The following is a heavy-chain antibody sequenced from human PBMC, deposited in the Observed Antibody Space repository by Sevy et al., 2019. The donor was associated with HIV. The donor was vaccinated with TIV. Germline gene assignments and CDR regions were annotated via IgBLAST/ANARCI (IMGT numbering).Heavy chain of an antibody. J-gene: IGHJ3*02. V-gene: IGHV1-24*01. Sequence: ASVKVSCKVSGYTLTELCMHWVRQAPGKGLEWMGGFDPEDGETIYAQKFQGRVTMTEDTSTDTAYMELSSLRSEDTAVYYCANGEKTRITFDIWGQGTMVTVSS. D-gene: IGHD2-15*01. CDR2: FDPEDGET. CDR3: ANGEKTRITFDI. CDR1: GYTLTELC.